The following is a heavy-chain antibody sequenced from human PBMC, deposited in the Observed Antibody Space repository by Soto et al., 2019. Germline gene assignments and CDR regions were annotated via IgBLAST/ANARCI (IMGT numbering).Heavy chain of an antibody. CDR2: INTNGVNT. J-gene: IGHJ4*02. CDR1: GFTFSGYS. Sequence: EVQLVESGGGLVQPGGSLRLSCAASGFTFSGYSMFWVRQAPGKGLEYVSAINTNGVNTFYAKSVKGRFTISRDNSKNTMESGRGSVRAEGMAVYYCARGRVEDSSGWDTYFDYWGQGTLVTVSS. CDR3: ARGRVEDSSGWDTYFDY. V-gene: IGHV3-64*01. D-gene: IGHD6-19*01.